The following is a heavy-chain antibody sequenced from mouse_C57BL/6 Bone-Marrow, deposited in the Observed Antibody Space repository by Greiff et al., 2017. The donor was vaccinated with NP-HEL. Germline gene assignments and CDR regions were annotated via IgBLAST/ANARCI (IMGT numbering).Heavy chain of an antibody. CDR1: GYTFTSYG. D-gene: IGHD1-1*01. J-gene: IGHJ3*01. Sequence: VQLQQSGAELARPGASVKLSSKASGYTFTSYGISWVKQRTGQGLEWIGVIYPRSGNTYYNEKFKGKATLTADKSSSTAYMELRSLTSEDSAVYFCARDYYGSYPFAYWGQGTLVTVSA. CDR2: IYPRSGNT. V-gene: IGHV1-81*01. CDR3: ARDYYGSYPFAY.